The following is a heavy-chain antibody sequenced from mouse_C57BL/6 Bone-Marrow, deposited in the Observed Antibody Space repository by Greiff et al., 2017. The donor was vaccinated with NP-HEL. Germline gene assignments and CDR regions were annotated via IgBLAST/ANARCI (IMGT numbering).Heavy chain of an antibody. Sequence: VQVVESGAELARPGASVKLSCKASGYSFTSYGISWVKQRTGQGLEWIGEIYPRSGNTYYNEKFKGKATLTADKSSSTAYMELRSLTSEDSAVYFCARKGYGLYAMDYWGQGTSVTVSS. CDR3: ARKGYGLYAMDY. D-gene: IGHD2-10*02. V-gene: IGHV1-81*01. CDR1: GYSFTSYG. J-gene: IGHJ4*01. CDR2: IYPRSGNT.